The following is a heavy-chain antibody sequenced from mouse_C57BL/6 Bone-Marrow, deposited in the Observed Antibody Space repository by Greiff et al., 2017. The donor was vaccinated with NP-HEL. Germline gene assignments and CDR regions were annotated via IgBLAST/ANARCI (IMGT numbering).Heavy chain of an antibody. CDR3: ARSCDGYYYWYFDV. J-gene: IGHJ1*03. CDR2: IRNKANGYTT. CDR1: GFTFTDYY. V-gene: IGHV7-3*01. D-gene: IGHD2-3*01. Sequence: EVQVVESGGGLVQPGGSLSLSCAASGFTFTDYYMSWVRQPPGKALEWLGFIRNKANGYTTEYSASVKGRFTISRDNSQSILYLQMNALRAEDSATYYCARSCDGYYYWYFDVWGTGTTVTVSS.